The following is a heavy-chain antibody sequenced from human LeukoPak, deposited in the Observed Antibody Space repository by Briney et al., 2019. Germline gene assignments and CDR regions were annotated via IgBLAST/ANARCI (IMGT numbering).Heavy chain of an antibody. CDR3: AKGKADGAVDWFDP. J-gene: IGHJ5*02. Sequence: GGSLRLSCAASGFTFSNYDMMWLRQAPGKGLEWVSYITGGGDTYYVDSVKGRFTVSRDNSKNTPYLQINSLTADETALYYCAKGKADGAVDWFDPWGQGTLVTVSS. V-gene: IGHV3-23*01. CDR1: GFTFSNYD. CDR2: ITGGGDT. D-gene: IGHD4/OR15-4a*01.